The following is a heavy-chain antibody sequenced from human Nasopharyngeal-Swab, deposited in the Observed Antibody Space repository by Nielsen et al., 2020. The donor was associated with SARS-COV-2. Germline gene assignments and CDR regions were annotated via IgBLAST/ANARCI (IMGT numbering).Heavy chain of an antibody. V-gene: IGHV4-59*01. CDR2: IYYSGAA. CDR1: GGSIGRYY. J-gene: IGHJ4*02. Sequence: SETLSLTCTVSGGSIGRYYWSWIRQHQGKGLEWIGYIYYSGAANYNPSLTRRVAMSVDTSENQFSLKLSSVTAADTAVYYCARLSASWYIDYWGQGTLVTVSS. D-gene: IGHD2-2*02. CDR3: ARLSASWYIDY.